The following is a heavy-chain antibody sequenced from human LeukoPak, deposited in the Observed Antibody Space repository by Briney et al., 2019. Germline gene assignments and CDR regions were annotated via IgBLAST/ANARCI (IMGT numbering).Heavy chain of an antibody. CDR2: ISYDGSNK. J-gene: IGHJ4*02. CDR1: GFTFSSYA. Sequence: GRSLRLSCAASGFTFSSYAMHWVRQAPGKGLEWVAVISYDGSNKYYADSVKGRFTISRDNSKNTLYLQMNSLRAEDTAVYYCAREIVGARDYWGQGTLVTVSS. CDR3: AREIVGARDY. D-gene: IGHD1-26*01. V-gene: IGHV3-30-3*01.